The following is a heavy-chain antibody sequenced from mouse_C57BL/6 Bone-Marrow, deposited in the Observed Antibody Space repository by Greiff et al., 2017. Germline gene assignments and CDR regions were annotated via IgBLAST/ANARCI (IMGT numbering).Heavy chain of an antibody. D-gene: IGHD2-4*01. CDR2: ISSGRSTI. Sequence: EVKVVESGGGLVKPGGSLKLSCAASGFTFSDYGMHWVRQAPEKGLEWVAYISSGRSTIYYADTVKGRFTISRDNAKNTLFLQMTSLRSEDTAMYYCARPDYYYAMDYWGQGTSVTVSS. CDR3: ARPDYYYAMDY. J-gene: IGHJ4*01. V-gene: IGHV5-17*01. CDR1: GFTFSDYG.